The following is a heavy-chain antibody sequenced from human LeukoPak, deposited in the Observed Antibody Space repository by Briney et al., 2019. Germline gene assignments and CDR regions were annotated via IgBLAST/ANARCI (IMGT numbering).Heavy chain of an antibody. CDR1: GYSFTSYW. CDR2: IYPGDSDT. CDR3: ARMTYDSSGYCLYYFDY. Sequence: GESLKISCKGSGYSFTSYWIGWVRQMPGKGLEWMGIIYPGDSDTRYSPSFQGQVTISADKSISTAYLQWSSLKASDTAMYYCARMTYDSSGYCLYYFDYWGQGTLVTVSS. D-gene: IGHD3-22*01. V-gene: IGHV5-51*01. J-gene: IGHJ4*02.